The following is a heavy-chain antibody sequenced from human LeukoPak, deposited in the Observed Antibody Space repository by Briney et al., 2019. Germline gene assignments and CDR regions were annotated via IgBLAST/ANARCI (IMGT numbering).Heavy chain of an antibody. J-gene: IGHJ5*02. CDR1: GYSISSGYY. D-gene: IGHD3-10*01. CDR2: IYHSGST. Sequence: PSETLSLTCTVSGYSISSGYYWGWIRQPPGKGLEWIGSIYHSGSTYYNPSLKSRVTISVDTSKNQFSLKLSSVTAADTAVYYCARDPDYYGSGSYYPWGQGTLVTVSS. V-gene: IGHV4-38-2*02. CDR3: ARDPDYYGSGSYYP.